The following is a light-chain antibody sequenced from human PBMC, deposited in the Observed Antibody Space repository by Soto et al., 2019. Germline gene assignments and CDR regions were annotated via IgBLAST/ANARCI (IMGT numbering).Light chain of an antibody. CDR1: QSVSSSY. J-gene: IGKJ4*01. V-gene: IGKV3-20*01. CDR3: QQYGSSPLT. Sequence: EIVLTQSPGTLSLSPGERATLSCRASQSVSSSYLAWYQQKPGQAPRLLIYGASSMASGIPERFSGSGSGTDFTLTISRLQPEDLAVYYCQQYGSSPLTFGGGTKVEIK. CDR2: GAS.